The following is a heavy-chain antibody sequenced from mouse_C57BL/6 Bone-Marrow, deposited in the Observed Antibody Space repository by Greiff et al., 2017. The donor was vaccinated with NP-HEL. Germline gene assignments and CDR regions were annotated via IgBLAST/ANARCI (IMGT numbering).Heavy chain of an antibody. CDR2: INPGSGGT. CDR1: GYAFTNYL. CDR3: ARGSVDYDYLTWFAY. D-gene: IGHD2-4*01. J-gene: IGHJ3*01. V-gene: IGHV1-54*01. Sequence: QVQLQQSGAELVRPGTSVKVSCKASGYAFTNYLIEWVKQRPGQGLEWIGVINPGSGGTNYNEKFKGKATLTADKSSSTAYMQLSSLTSEDSAVYFCARGSVDYDYLTWFAYWGQGTLVTVSA.